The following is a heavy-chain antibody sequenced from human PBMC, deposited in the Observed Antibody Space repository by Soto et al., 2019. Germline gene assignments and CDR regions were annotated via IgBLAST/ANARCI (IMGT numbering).Heavy chain of an antibody. Sequence: EVQLLESGGGLVQPGGSLRLSCAASGVTFSNYAMNWVRQAPGKGLEWVSTISDTGGGTFYAGSVRGRFTISRDNSNNSLYLQMHSLRADDTAVYFCAVGRRKTSGSNTWFDPWGRGTLVTVSS. CDR3: AVGRRKTSGSNTWFDP. V-gene: IGHV3-23*01. J-gene: IGHJ5*02. CDR2: ISDTGGGT. D-gene: IGHD2-15*01. CDR1: GVTFSNYA.